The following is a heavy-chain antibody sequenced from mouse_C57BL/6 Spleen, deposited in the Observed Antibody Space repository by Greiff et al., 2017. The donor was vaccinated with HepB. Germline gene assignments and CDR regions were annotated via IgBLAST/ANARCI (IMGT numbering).Heavy chain of an antibody. V-gene: IGHV2-2*01. CDR3: ARITTVEDYYAMDY. CDR2: IWSGGST. CDR1: GFSLTSYG. Sequence: QVQLKQSGPGLVQPSQSLSITCTVSGFSLTSYGVHWVRQSPGKGLEWLGVIWSGGSTDYNAAFISRLSISKDNSKSQVFFKMNSLQADDTAIYYCARITTVEDYYAMDYWGQGTSVTVSS. J-gene: IGHJ4*01. D-gene: IGHD1-1*01.